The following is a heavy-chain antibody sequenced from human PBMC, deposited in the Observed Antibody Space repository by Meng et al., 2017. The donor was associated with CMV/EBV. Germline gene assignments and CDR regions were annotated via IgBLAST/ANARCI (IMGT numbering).Heavy chain of an antibody. CDR3: ARAGGAFDI. CDR1: GGFISSYY. D-gene: IGHD1-26*01. J-gene: IGHJ3*02. Sequence: SETLSLTCTVSGGFISSYYWSWIRQPPGKGLEWIGYIYYSGSTNYNPSLKSRVTISVDTSKNQFSLKLSSVTAADTAVYYCARAGGAFDIWGQGTMVTVSS. CDR2: IYYSGST. V-gene: IGHV4-59*01.